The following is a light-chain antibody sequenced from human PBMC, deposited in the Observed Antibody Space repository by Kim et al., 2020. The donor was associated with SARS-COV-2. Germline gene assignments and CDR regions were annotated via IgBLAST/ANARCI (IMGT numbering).Light chain of an antibody. CDR2: GAS. V-gene: IGKV3-20*01. J-gene: IGKJ5*01. CDR1: QSVSGSY. CDR3: QQYGRSAIT. Sequence: EIVLTQSPGTLSLSPGERATLSCRASQSVSGSYLAWYQQKPGQAPRLLIYGASSSATGIADRFSGSGSGTDFTLTISSLEPEEFAVYYCQQYGRSAITFGQGTRLEIK.